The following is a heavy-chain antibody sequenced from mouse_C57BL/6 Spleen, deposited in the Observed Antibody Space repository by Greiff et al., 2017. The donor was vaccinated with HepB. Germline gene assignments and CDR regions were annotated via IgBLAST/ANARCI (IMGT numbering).Heavy chain of an antibody. CDR2: IYPGDGDT. Sequence: QVQLQQSGAELVKPGASVKISCKASGYAFSSYWMNWVKQRPGKGLEWIGQIYPGDGDTNYNGKFKGKATLTADKASSTAYMQLSSLTTEDSAVYFCARSDTTVVDYWGQGTTLTVSS. CDR3: ARSDTTVVDY. D-gene: IGHD1-1*01. J-gene: IGHJ2*01. CDR1: GYAFSSYW. V-gene: IGHV1-80*01.